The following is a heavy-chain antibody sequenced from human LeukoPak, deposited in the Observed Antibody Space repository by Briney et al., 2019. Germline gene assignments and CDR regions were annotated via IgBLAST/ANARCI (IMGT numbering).Heavy chain of an antibody. V-gene: IGHV3-23*01. CDR2: ISGSGGST. D-gene: IGHD3-22*01. CDR1: GFTFSSYA. CDR3: AKDLRQTYYDSSGPLDY. J-gene: IGHJ4*02. Sequence: GGSLRLSCAASGFTFSSYAMSWVRQAPGKGLEWVSAISGSGGSTYYADSVKGRLTISRDNSKNTLYLQMNSLRAEDTAIYYCAKDLRQTYYDSSGPLDYWGQGALVTVSP.